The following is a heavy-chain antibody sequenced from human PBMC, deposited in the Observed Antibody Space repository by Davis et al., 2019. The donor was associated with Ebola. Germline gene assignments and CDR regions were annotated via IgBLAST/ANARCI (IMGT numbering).Heavy chain of an antibody. CDR2: IYYSGST. Sequence: GSLRLSCTVSGGSISSGGYYSSWLRAPPAKGPAWIGSIYYSGSTYYNPSLKSRVTISVDTSKHQFSLKLSSVTAADTAVYYCARAVGRGAGFDPWGQGALVTVSS. D-gene: IGHD3-10*01. CDR3: ARAVGRGAGFDP. J-gene: IGHJ5*02. V-gene: IGHV4-39*01. CDR1: GGSISSGGYY.